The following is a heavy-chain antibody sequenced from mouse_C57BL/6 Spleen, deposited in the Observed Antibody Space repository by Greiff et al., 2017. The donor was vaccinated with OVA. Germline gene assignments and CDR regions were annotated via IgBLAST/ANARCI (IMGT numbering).Heavy chain of an antibody. J-gene: IGHJ3*01. CDR3: ARYSNSFAY. CDR2: IYPGDGDT. Sequence: QVQLKESGPELVKPGASVKISCKASGYAFSSSWMNWVKQRPGKGLEWIGRIYPGDGDTNYNGKFKGKATLTADKSSSTAYMQLSSLTSEDSAVYFCARYSNSFAYWGQGTLVTVSA. D-gene: IGHD2-5*01. CDR1: GYAFSSSW. V-gene: IGHV1-82*01.